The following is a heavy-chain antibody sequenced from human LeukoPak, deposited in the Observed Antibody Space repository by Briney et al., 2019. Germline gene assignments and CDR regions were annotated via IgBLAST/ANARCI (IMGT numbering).Heavy chain of an antibody. CDR3: AKGPIPCSSTSCPRSAFDI. CDR1: GFTFSSYA. J-gene: IGHJ3*02. V-gene: IGHV3-23*01. CDR2: ISGSGGST. Sequence: PGGSLRLSCAASGFTFSSYAMSWVRQAPGKGLEWVSAISGSGGSTYYADSVKGRFIISRDNSKNTLYLQMNSLRAEDTAIYYCAKGPIPCSSTSCPRSAFDIWGQGTMVTVSS. D-gene: IGHD2-2*01.